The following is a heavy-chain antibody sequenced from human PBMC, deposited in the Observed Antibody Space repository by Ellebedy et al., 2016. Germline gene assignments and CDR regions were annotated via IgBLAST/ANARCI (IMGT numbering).Heavy chain of an antibody. V-gene: IGHV5-51*01. CDR2: IFPSESDT. CDR3: ARHGPSPFWYPMDY. D-gene: IGHD6-13*01. CDR1: GYIFTNYW. J-gene: IGHJ4*02. Sequence: GGSLRLSCKGSGYIFTNYWVAWVRQMPGKGLECMGIIFPSESDTRYSPSFQGQVTISVDKSIDTAYLQWSSLKASDTAVYYCARHGPSPFWYPMDYWGQGTQVTVSS.